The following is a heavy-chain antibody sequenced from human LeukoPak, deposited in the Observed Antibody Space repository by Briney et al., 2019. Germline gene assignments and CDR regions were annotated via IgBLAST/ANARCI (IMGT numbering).Heavy chain of an antibody. CDR2: IYYSGST. D-gene: IGHD2-2*01. CDR3: ARVVPAAIVVSAFDI. J-gene: IGHJ3*02. CDR1: GGSISSYY. Sequence: SETLSLTCTVSGGSISSYYWSWIRQPPGKGLEWIGYIYYSGSTNYNPSLKSRVTISVDTSKNQFSLKLSSVTAADTAVYYCARVVPAAIVVSAFDIWGQGTMVTVSS. V-gene: IGHV4-59*01.